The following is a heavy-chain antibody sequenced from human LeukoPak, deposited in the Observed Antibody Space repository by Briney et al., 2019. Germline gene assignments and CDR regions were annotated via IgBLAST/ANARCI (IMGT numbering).Heavy chain of an antibody. CDR3: ARGVVEVVAATTSYYYYMDV. D-gene: IGHD2-15*01. CDR2: IIPIFGTA. V-gene: IGHV1-69*13. CDR1: GGTFSSYA. J-gene: IGHJ6*03. Sequence: SVKASCKASGGTFSSYAISWVRQAPGQGLEWMGGIIPIFGTANYAQKLQGRVTITADESTSTAYMELSSLRSEDTAVYYCARGVVEVVAATTSYYYYMDVWGKGTTVTISS.